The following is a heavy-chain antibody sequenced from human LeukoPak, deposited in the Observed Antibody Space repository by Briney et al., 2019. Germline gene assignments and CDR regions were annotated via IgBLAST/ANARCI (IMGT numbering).Heavy chain of an antibody. Sequence: SETLSLTCTVSGGSISSYYWSWIRQPPGKGLEGIGYIYYSGSTNYNPSLKSRVTISVDTSKNQFSLKLSSVTAADTAVYYCARSVRGYCSSTSCCPVWYFDLWGRGTLVTVSS. V-gene: IGHV4-59*01. CDR1: GGSISSYY. D-gene: IGHD2-2*01. J-gene: IGHJ2*01. CDR2: IYYSGST. CDR3: ARSVRGYCSSTSCCPVWYFDL.